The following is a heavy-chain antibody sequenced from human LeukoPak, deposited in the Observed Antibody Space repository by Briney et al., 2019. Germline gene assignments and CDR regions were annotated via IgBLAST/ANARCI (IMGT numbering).Heavy chain of an antibody. CDR2: INPNSGGT. CDR3: ARTRDYGDFYFDY. J-gene: IGHJ4*02. V-gene: IGHV1-2*02. Sequence: ASVKVSCKASGYTFTGYYLHWVRQAPGQGLEWMGWINPNSGGTNYAQKFQGRVTMTRDTSISTAYMELSRLRSDDTAVYYCARTRDYGDFYFDYWGQGTLVTVSS. CDR1: GYTFTGYY. D-gene: IGHD4-17*01.